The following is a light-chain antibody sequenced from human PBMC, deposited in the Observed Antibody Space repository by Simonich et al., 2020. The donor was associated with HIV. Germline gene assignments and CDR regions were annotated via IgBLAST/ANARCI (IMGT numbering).Light chain of an antibody. J-gene: IGKJ4*01. CDR1: QSVSSY. CDR2: DAS. V-gene: IGKV3-11*01. CDR3: QQRSNWPL. Sequence: EIVLTQSPATLSLSPGERATLSCRASQSVSSYLAWYQQKPGQAPRLLIYDASNRATGIPARFSGRGSGTDFTLTISSLEPEDVAVYYCQQRSNWPLFGGGTKVEIK.